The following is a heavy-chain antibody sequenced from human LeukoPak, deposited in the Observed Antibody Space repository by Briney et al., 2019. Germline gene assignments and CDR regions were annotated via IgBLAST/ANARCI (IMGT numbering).Heavy chain of an antibody. CDR2: IRYDGTKQ. J-gene: IGHJ4*02. Sequence: GGSLRLSCAASGFAFSTYGIHWVRQAPGKGLEWVSFIRYDGTKQFYSDSVKGRFTISRDNSKYTVFLQMNSLTTEDTAVYYCSNLRLGAPKGVRLDDWGQGTLVTVSS. CDR1: GFAFSTYG. V-gene: IGHV3-30*02. D-gene: IGHD3-16*01. CDR3: SNLRLGAPKGVRLDD.